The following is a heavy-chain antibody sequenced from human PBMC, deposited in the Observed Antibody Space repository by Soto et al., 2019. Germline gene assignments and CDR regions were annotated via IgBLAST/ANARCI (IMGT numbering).Heavy chain of an antibody. CDR2: FSQSGRT. J-gene: IGHJ5*02. CDR1: GASIISSDYS. V-gene: IGHV4-30-2*01. Sequence: KPSETLSLTCAVAGASIISSDYSWSWIRQPQPPRKGLEWIGYFSQSGRTYYNPSLRSRVSISIDRSRNQFSLKLTSVTAADTAIYYCARGSTTTNWFDPWGQGALVSVSS. CDR3: ARGSTTTNWFDP. D-gene: IGHD2-2*01.